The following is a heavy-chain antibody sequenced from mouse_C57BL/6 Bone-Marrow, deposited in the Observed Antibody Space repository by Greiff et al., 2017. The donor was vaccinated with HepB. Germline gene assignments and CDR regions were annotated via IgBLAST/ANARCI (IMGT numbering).Heavy chain of an antibody. CDR1: GFSLTSYG. J-gene: IGHJ4*01. CDR3: AKNLAFGAMDY. CDR2: IWSGGST. V-gene: IGHV2-4*01. Sequence: QVHVKQSGPGLVQPSQSLSITCTVSGFSLTSYGVHWVRQPPGKGLEWLGVIWSGGSTDYNAAFISRLSISKDNSKSQVFFKMNSLQADDTAIYYCAKNLAFGAMDYWGQGTSVTVSS.